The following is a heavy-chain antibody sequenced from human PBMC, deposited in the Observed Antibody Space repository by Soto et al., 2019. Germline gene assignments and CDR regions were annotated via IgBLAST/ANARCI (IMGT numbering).Heavy chain of an antibody. V-gene: IGHV1-18*01. CDR2: ISAYNGNT. D-gene: IGHD1-1*01. CDR3: GRGDDGALLAF. Sequence: GAAVKASCKAPGYSFTSYGSSCVRQAPGRGLEWMGWISAYNGNTKYAQKLQGRVTMTTDTSTSTAYMELRSLRSDDTAFFFWGRGDDGALLAFRARGTSVPVSA. J-gene: IGHJ4*02. CDR1: GYSFTSYG.